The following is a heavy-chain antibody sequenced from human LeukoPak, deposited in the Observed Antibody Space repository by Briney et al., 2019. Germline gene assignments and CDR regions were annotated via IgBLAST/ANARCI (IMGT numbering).Heavy chain of an antibody. V-gene: IGHV3-30*18. J-gene: IGHJ4*02. CDR1: GFTFSSYG. Sequence: PGGSLRLSCAASGFTFSSYGMHWVRQAPGKGLEWVAVISYDGSNKYYADSVKGRFTISRDNSKNTPYLQMNSLRAEDTAVYYCVKDRGVYHTHLFDYWGQGTLVTVSS. CDR2: ISYDGSNK. CDR3: VKDRGVYHTHLFDY. D-gene: IGHD3-10*01.